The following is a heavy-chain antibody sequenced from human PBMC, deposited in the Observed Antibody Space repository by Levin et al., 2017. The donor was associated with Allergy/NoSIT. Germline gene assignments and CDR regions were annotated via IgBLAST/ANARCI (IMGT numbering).Heavy chain of an antibody. CDR2: IWYDGSNK. D-gene: IGHD6-19*01. Sequence: GESLKISCAASGFTFSSYGMHWVRQAPGKGLEWVAVIWYDGSNKYYADSVKGRFTISRDNSKNTLYLQMNSLRAEDTAVYYCARDAWLGDNWFDPWGQGTLVTVSS. J-gene: IGHJ5*02. V-gene: IGHV3-33*01. CDR1: GFTFSSYG. CDR3: ARDAWLGDNWFDP.